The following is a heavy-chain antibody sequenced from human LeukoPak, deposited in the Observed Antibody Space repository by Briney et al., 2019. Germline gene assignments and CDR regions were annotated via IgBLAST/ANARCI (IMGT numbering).Heavy chain of an antibody. CDR1: GGPLTSYY. CDR3: ARDRYSGYDGFGAFDI. J-gene: IGHJ3*02. CDR2: IYYRGST. Sequence: SETLSLTCAVSGGPLTSYYWTWIRQPPGKGLEWIGFIYYRGSTNYNPSLESRVTISIDTSNNRFSLKLSSVTAADTAVYYCARDRYSGYDGFGAFDIWGQGTMVTVSS. D-gene: IGHD5-12*01. V-gene: IGHV4-59*01.